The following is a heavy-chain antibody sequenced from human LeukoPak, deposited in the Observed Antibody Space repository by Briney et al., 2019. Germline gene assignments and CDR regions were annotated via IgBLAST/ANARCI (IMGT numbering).Heavy chain of an antibody. J-gene: IGHJ5*02. CDR3: AKARFEDWFDP. D-gene: IGHD3-3*01. Sequence: SQTLSLTCTVSGGSISSSGYYWSWIRQHPGKGLEWIGYIYYSGSTYYNPSLKSRVTISVDTSKNQFSLKLSSVTAADTAVYYCAKARFEDWFDPWGQGTLVTVSS. V-gene: IGHV4-31*03. CDR2: IYYSGST. CDR1: GGSISSSGYY.